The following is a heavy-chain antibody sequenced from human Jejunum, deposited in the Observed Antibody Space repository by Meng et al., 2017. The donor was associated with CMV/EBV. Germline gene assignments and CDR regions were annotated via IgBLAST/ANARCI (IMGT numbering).Heavy chain of an antibody. CDR3: ARPHGASGWYYLDY. CDR1: FPLGTYGMR. V-gene: IGHV2-70D*14. J-gene: IGHJ4*02. CDR2: IDWDDEK. Sequence: FPLGTYGMRMSWIRQPPGKALGWLARIDWDDEKVYNTSLRTRLSISKDASKNQVALTMTNMDPVDTAMYYCARPHGASGWYYLDYWGQGTLVTVSS. D-gene: IGHD6-19*01.